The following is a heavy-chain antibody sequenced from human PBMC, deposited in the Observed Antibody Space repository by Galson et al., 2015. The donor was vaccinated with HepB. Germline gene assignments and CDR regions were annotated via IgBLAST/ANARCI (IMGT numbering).Heavy chain of an antibody. D-gene: IGHD3-3*01. CDR2: IYPGDSDT. V-gene: IGHV5-51*03. Sequence: QSGAEVKKPGESLKISCKGSGYSFTSYWIGWVRQMPGKGLEWMGIIYPGDSDTRYSPSFQGQVTISADKSISTAYLQWSSLKASDTAMYYCASSIRFLEWSPSPFDYWGQGTLVTVSS. J-gene: IGHJ4*02. CDR1: GYSFTSYW. CDR3: ASSIRFLEWSPSPFDY.